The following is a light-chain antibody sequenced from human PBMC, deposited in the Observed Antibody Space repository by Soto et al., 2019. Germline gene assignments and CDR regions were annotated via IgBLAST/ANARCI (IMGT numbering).Light chain of an antibody. Sequence: DIQMTQSPSSLSASVGDRVTITCRASQNIHTFLNWYQQKPGKAPKLLIYAAYILHSGVPSRFSGSGSGTDFTLTIRSLQPEDFATYYCQESYSTPMYTFGQGTKLEI. CDR1: QNIHTF. V-gene: IGKV1-39*01. CDR2: AAY. J-gene: IGKJ2*01. CDR3: QESYSTPMYT.